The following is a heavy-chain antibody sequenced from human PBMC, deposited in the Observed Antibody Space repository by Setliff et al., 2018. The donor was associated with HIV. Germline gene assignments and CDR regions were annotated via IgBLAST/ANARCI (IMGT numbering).Heavy chain of an antibody. CDR3: ARRDRYSYGTGAFDC. D-gene: IGHD5-12*01. CDR2: IYPDDSDT. J-gene: IGHJ4*02. CDR1: GYIFTNHR. V-gene: IGHV5-51*01. Sequence: GESLKISCKASGYIFTNHRIAWVRQMPGKGLELMGIIYPDDSDTRYSPSFEAQVTISADKSITTAYLQWSSLQASDTATYFCARRDRYSYGTGAFDCWGQGTLVTVSS.